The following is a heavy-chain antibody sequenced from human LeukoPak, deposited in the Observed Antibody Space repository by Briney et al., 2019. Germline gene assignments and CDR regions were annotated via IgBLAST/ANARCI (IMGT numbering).Heavy chain of an antibody. CDR1: GGSISSNS. CDR2: ISYTGST. D-gene: IGHD5-18*01. Sequence: PSETLSLTCTVSGGSISSNSWSWIRQPPGEGLEWIGYISYTGSTNYNLSLKSRVTISVDTSKNQFSLKLTSVTAADTAVYYCATVDTTMGKDCWGQGTLVTVSS. CDR3: ATVDTTMGKDC. V-gene: IGHV4-59*08. J-gene: IGHJ4*02.